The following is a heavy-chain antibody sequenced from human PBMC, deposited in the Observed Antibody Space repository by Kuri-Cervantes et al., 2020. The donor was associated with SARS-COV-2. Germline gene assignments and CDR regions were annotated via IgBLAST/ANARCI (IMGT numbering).Heavy chain of an antibody. V-gene: IGHV3-30*02. CDR3: AKASNYVGGYFDY. D-gene: IGHD1-7*01. J-gene: IGHJ4*02. CDR1: GFTFSSYG. Sequence: GGSLRLSCAASGFTFSSYGMHWVRQAPGKGLEWVAFIRYDGSNKYYADSVKGRFTIPRDNSKNTLYLQMNSLRAEDTAVYYCAKASNYVGGYFDYWGQGTLVTVSS. CDR2: IRYDGSNK.